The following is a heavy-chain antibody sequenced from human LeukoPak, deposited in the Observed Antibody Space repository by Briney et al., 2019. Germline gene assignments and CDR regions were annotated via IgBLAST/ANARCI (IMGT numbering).Heavy chain of an antibody. Sequence: SETLSLTCIVSGGSISSYYWSWIRQPAGKGMEWIGRINTSGSINYNPSLKSRVTMSVDTSKNQISLKLSSVTAADTAVYYRARDICGGDCYDYGMDVWGQGTTVTVSS. CDR3: ARDICGGDCYDYGMDV. CDR1: GGSISSYY. J-gene: IGHJ6*02. V-gene: IGHV4-4*07. D-gene: IGHD2-21*01. CDR2: INTSGSI.